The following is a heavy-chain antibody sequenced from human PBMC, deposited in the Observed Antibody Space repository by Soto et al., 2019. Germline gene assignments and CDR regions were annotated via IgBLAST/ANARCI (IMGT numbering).Heavy chain of an antibody. CDR3: ARGDCSGDNCYGPYYFDY. CDR2: INPNSGFT. Sequence: QVQLVQSGAEVKKPGASVRVSCKASGYTFPDYYIHWVRQAPGQGLECMGWINPNSGFTNYAQKFQPWVTMTRDTSTSTAYMELSSLRSGDTAIYYCARGDCSGDNCYGPYYFDYWGQGTLVTVSS. D-gene: IGHD2-15*01. CDR1: GYTFPDYY. V-gene: IGHV1-2*04. J-gene: IGHJ4*02.